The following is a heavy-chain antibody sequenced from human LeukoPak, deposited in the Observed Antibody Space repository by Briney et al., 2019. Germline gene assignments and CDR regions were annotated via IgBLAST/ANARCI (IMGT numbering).Heavy chain of an antibody. Sequence: GGSLRLSCATSGFTFSNYWMHWVRLAPGKGLVWVSRINDDGSITSYADSVKGRFTISRDNAKNTLYLQMNSLRAEDTAIYYCASNDGSGGLSFDFWGQGTLVTVSS. CDR3: ASNDGSGGLSFDF. CDR2: INDDGSIT. J-gene: IGHJ4*02. V-gene: IGHV3-74*01. D-gene: IGHD3-10*01. CDR1: GFTFSNYW.